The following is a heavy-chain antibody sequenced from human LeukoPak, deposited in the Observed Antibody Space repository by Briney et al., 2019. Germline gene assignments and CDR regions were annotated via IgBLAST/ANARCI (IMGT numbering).Heavy chain of an antibody. Sequence: PGGSLRLSCAASGFTFSSYSMNWVRQAPGKGLEWVSSISSSSSYIYYADSVKGRFTISRDNAKNSLYLQMNSLRAEDTAVYYCARLLDHVLGYCSSTSCDDYWGQGTLVTVSS. CDR2: ISSSSSYI. CDR3: ARLLDHVLGYCSSTSCDDY. V-gene: IGHV3-21*01. CDR1: GFTFSSYS. D-gene: IGHD2-2*01. J-gene: IGHJ4*02.